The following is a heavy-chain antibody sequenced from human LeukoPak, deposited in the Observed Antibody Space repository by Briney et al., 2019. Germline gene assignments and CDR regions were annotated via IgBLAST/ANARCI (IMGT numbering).Heavy chain of an antibody. CDR1: GFTFSGYT. CDR2: ISSSSSYI. J-gene: IGHJ5*02. D-gene: IGHD3-16*01. Sequence: GGALRLSCAASGFTFSGYTMNWVRQAPGKGLEWVSSISSSSSYIYYADSVKGRFTISRDNAKKSLYLQMNSLRAEDTAVYYWARLGNYGGNDRTLINSWGQGTLATVSS. V-gene: IGHV3-21*01. CDR3: ARLGNYGGNDRTLINS.